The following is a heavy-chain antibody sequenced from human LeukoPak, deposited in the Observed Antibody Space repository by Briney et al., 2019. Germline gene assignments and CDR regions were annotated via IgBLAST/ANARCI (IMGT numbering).Heavy chain of an antibody. V-gene: IGHV4-39*07. CDR1: GGSISSSNYF. D-gene: IGHD2-2*01. Sequence: PSETLSLTCTVSGGSISSSNYFWGWIRQSPGKRLEWIGSIYYSGSTYYNPSLKSRVTISVETYKIQFSLKLSSVTAADSAVYYCARDSCSSTSCRRKFDNWGQGTLVTVSS. CDR2: IYYSGST. J-gene: IGHJ4*02. CDR3: ARDSCSSTSCRRKFDN.